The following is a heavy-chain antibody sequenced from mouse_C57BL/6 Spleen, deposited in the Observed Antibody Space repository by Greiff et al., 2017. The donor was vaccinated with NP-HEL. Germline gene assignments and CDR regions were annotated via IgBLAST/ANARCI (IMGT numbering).Heavy chain of an antibody. CDR3: TGPTTRTWFAY. D-gene: IGHD2-12*01. CDR1: GFTFSNYW. V-gene: IGHV6-3*01. CDR2: IRLKSDNYAT. Sequence: EVKVVESGGGLVQPGGSMKLSCVASGFTFSNYWMNWVRQSPEKGLEWVAQIRLKSDNYATHYAESVKGRFTISRDDSKSSVYLQMNNLRAEDTGIYYCTGPTTRTWFAYWGQGTLVTVSA. J-gene: IGHJ3*01.